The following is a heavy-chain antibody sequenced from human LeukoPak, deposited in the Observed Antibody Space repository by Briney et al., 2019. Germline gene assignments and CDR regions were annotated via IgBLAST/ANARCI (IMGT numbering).Heavy chain of an antibody. CDR3: ARTSAYSVYDAFDL. CDR1: GGSISSSSYY. Sequence: SETLSLTCTVSGGSISSSSYYWGWIRQSPGKGLEWIGSVYYSGSTYYNPSLKSRVTISVDTPKNQFSLKLTSMTAADTAMYYCARTSAYSVYDAFDLWGQGTMVTVSS. CDR2: VYYSGST. V-gene: IGHV4-39*01. J-gene: IGHJ3*01. D-gene: IGHD3-22*01.